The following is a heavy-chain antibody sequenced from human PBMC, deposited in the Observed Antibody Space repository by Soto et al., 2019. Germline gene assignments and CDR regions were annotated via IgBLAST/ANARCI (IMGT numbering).Heavy chain of an antibody. D-gene: IGHD6-13*01. CDR3: AVMAIIAAAGDFDY. CDR2: ISYDGSNK. J-gene: IGHJ4*02. V-gene: IGHV3-30*03. Sequence: PGGSLRLSCAASGFTFSSYGMHWVRQAPGKGLEWVAVISYDGSNKYYADSVKGRFTISRDNSKNTLYLQMNSLRAEDTAVYYCAVMAIIAAAGDFDYWGQGTLVTVSS. CDR1: GFTFSSYG.